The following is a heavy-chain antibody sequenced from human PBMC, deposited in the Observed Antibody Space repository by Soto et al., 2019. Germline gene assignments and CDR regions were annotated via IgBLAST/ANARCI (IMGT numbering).Heavy chain of an antibody. CDR1: GGSFSGYY. CDR2: INHSGGT. J-gene: IGHJ4*02. D-gene: IGHD6-13*01. V-gene: IGHV4-34*01. Sequence: PSETLSLTCAVYGGSFSGYYWSWIRQPPGKGLEWIGEINHSGGTNYNPSLKSRVTISVDTSKNQFSLKLSPVTAADTAVYYCARTYSSNWSPYDYWGQGNLVTVSS. CDR3: ARTYSSNWSPYDY.